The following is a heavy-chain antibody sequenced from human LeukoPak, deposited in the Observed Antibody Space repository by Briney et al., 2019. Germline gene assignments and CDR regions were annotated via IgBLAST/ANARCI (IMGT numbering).Heavy chain of an antibody. Sequence: GSLRLSCAASGFTFSNYGIHWVRQAPGKGLEWVAFIRYDGSNKYYADSVKGRFTISRDNSKNTLYLQMNSLRAEDTAVYYCAKVGGYSYGYEFDYWGQGTLVTVSS. CDR1: GFTFSNYG. D-gene: IGHD5-18*01. CDR3: AKVGGYSYGYEFDY. V-gene: IGHV3-30*02. CDR2: IRYDGSNK. J-gene: IGHJ4*02.